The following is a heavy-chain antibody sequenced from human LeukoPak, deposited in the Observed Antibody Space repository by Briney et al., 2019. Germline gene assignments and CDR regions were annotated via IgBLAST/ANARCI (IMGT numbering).Heavy chain of an antibody. D-gene: IGHD6-19*01. V-gene: IGHV3-30*18. J-gene: IGHJ4*02. CDR2: ISYDGSNK. Sequence: GGSLRLSCAASGFTFSSYGMHWVRQAPGKGLEWVAVISYDGSNKYYADSVKGRFTISRDNSKNTLYLQMNSLRAEDTAVYYCAKDYSSTIDYWGRGTLVTVSS. CDR3: AKDYSSTIDY. CDR1: GFTFSSYG.